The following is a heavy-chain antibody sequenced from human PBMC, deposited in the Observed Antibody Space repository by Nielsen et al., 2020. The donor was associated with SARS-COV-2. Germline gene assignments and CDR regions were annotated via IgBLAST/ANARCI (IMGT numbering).Heavy chain of an antibody. CDR2: INPNSGGT. J-gene: IGHJ6*02. D-gene: IGHD1-7*01. V-gene: IGHV1-2*06. CDR1: GYTFTGYY. Sequence: ASVKVSCKASGYTFTGYYMHWVRQAPGQGLEWMGRINPNSGGTNYAQKFQGRVTMTRDTSISTAYMELSRLRSDDTAVYYCARVELPPSYYYYGMDVWGQGTTVTVSS. CDR3: ARVELPPSYYYYGMDV.